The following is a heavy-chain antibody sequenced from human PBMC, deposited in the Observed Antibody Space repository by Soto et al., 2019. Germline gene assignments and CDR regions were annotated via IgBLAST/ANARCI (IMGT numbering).Heavy chain of an antibody. V-gene: IGHV1-69*02. J-gene: IGHJ1*01. CDR1: GGTFSSYT. D-gene: IGHD1-26*01. Sequence: QVQLVQSVAEVKKPGSSVKVSCKASGGTFSSYTISWVRQAPGQGREWMGRIIPFLGIANYAQKFPGRVTITADKSTCPAYMELSSLRSEDTAVYYCARTEWEPDAEYFQHCGQGTLVAFAS. CDR2: IIPFLGIA. CDR3: ARTEWEPDAEYFQH.